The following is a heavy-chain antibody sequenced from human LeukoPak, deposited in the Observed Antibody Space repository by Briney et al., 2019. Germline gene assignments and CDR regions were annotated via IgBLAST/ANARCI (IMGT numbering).Heavy chain of an antibody. CDR2: IYNSGST. CDR3: ATLVGYCSAVSCNDF. Sequence: SETLSLTCNVSGGSINNYCWSWIRQPPGKGLEWIAYIYNSGSTSYNPSLKSRVTISVDTSKNQFSLRLNSVTAADTAVYYCATLVGYCSAVSCNDFWGQGTLVTVSS. D-gene: IGHD2-15*01. V-gene: IGHV4-59*01. J-gene: IGHJ4*02. CDR1: GGSINNYC.